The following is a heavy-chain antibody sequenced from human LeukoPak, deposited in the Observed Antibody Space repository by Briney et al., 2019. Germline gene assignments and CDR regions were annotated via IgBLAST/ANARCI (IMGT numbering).Heavy chain of an antibody. CDR3: AKVDTGAFDI. CDR1: GFTFSSYG. CDR2: ISYDGSNK. V-gene: IGHV3-30*18. Sequence: GGSLTLSCAAFGFTFSSYGMHWVRQAPGKGLEWVAVISYDGSNKYYADSVKGRFTISRDNSKNTLYLQMNSLRAEDTAVYYCAKVDTGAFDIWGQGPMLTVSS. J-gene: IGHJ3*02.